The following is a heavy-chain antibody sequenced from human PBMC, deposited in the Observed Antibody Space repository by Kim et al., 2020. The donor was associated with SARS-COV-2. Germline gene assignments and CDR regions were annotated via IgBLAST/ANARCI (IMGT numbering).Heavy chain of an antibody. Sequence: KGRFTISRDNSKNTLYLQMNSLRAEDTAVYYCARVGGSGFYYDYYGMDVWGQGTTVTVSS. J-gene: IGHJ6*02. CDR3: ARVGGSGFYYDYYGMDV. D-gene: IGHD3-10*01. V-gene: IGHV3-30*01.